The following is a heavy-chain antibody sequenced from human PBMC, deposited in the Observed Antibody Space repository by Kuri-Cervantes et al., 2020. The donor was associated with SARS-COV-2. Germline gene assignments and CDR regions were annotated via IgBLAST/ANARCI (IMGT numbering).Heavy chain of an antibody. Sequence: SETLSLTCTVSGGSISSSSYYWGWIRQPPGKGLEWIGSIYCSGSTNYNPSLKSRVTISVDTSKNQFSLKLSSVTAADTAVYYCARDVQGYSYGSGYYYYGMDVWGQGTTVTVSS. CDR2: IYCSGST. D-gene: IGHD5-18*01. CDR1: GGSISSSSYY. J-gene: IGHJ6*02. V-gene: IGHV4-39*07. CDR3: ARDVQGYSYGSGYYYYGMDV.